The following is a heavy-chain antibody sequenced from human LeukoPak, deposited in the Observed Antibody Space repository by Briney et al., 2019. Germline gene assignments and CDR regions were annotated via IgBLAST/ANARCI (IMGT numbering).Heavy chain of an antibody. D-gene: IGHD5-12*01. J-gene: IGHJ6*02. CDR1: GFTFDTYG. CDR2: ISYEGGNR. CDR3: ARVLGNGYSGFDLFNYGMDV. Sequence: GGSLRLSCAASGFTFDTYGLHWVRQAPGKGLEWVAAISYEGGNRYYANSVKGRFAISRDNLQTTLYLQMDSLGDDDTAVYYCARVLGNGYSGFDLFNYGMDVGGQGTTVTVSS. V-gene: IGHV3-30*09.